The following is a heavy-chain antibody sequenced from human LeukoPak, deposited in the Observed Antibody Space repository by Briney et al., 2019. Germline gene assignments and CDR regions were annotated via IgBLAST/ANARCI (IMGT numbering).Heavy chain of an antibody. CDR2: ISEDGSNK. Sequence: PGGSLRLSCAASGFTFSTFAMHCVRQAPGKGLEWVAVISEDGSNKYYEDSVKGRFTISRDNSNNTLYLQMNSLRAEDTAVYYCAKDRETTASGTFDYWGQGTLVTVSS. D-gene: IGHD6-13*01. V-gene: IGHV3-30*18. CDR1: GFTFSTFA. CDR3: AKDRETTASGTFDY. J-gene: IGHJ4*02.